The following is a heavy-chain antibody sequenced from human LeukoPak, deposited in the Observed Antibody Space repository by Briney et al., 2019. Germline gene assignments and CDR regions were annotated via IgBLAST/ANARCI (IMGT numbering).Heavy chain of an antibody. Sequence: TASETLSLTCTVSGDSISSTSYYWDWIRQPPGKGLVWIGCIYNSGNTYYNPYLKSRVTISVDTSTNQFPLKVSSVTAADTSVYYSASRVYGLGSFNYWGQGTLVTVSS. V-gene: IGHV4-39*01. J-gene: IGHJ4*01. CDR2: IYNSGNT. CDR3: ASRVYGLGSFNY. D-gene: IGHD3-10*01. CDR1: GDSISSTSYY.